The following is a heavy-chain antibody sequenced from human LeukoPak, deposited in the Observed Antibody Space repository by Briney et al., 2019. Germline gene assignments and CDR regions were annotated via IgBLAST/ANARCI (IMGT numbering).Heavy chain of an antibody. J-gene: IGHJ4*02. CDR3: ARAAVVVAPDY. CDR1: GYTFTSYD. V-gene: IGHV1-8*03. D-gene: IGHD2-15*01. CDR2: MNPNSGNT. Sequence: ASVKVSCKASGYTFTSYDINWVRQATGQGLEWMGWMNPNSGNTGYAQKFQGRVTITRNTSISTAYMELSSLRSDDTAVYYCARAAVVVAPDYWGQGTLVTVSS.